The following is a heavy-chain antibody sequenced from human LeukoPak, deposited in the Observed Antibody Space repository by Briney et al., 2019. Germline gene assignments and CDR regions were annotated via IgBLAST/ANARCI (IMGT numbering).Heavy chain of an antibody. CDR1: GYSFTSYW. V-gene: IGHV5-51*01. J-gene: IGHJ4*02. D-gene: IGHD1-26*01. CDR2: VYPDDSES. Sequence: GESLKISCKGSGYSFTSYWIGWVRQMPGKDLEWMGIVYPDDSESRYSPSFQGQVTISADKSVSTAYLQWSSLKASDTAMYYCARRYSGRYEFDYWGQGTLVTVSS. CDR3: ARRYSGRYEFDY.